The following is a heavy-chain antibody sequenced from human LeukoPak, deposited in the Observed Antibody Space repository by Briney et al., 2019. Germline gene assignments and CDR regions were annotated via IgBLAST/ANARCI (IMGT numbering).Heavy chain of an antibody. CDR2: ISGSGGST. J-gene: IGHJ3*02. Sequence: GGSLRLSCAASGFTFSSYAMSWVRQAPGKGLEWVSAISGSGGSTYYADSVKGRFTISRDNSKNTLHLQMNSLRAEDTAVYYCAKDNYYDSSGFPGAFDIWGQGTMVTVSS. V-gene: IGHV3-23*01. D-gene: IGHD3-22*01. CDR3: AKDNYYDSSGFPGAFDI. CDR1: GFTFSSYA.